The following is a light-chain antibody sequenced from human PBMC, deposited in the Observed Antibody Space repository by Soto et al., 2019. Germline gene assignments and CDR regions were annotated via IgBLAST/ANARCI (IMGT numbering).Light chain of an antibody. CDR3: QRSYSTPT. Sequence: DIQMTQSPSSLSASVGDRVTITCRASQSISSYLNWYQQKPGKAPKLLIYAASSLQSGVPSRFSGSGSGTDFTLTISSLQPEVFAIYYCQRSYSTPTFGKGTQV. CDR2: AAS. V-gene: IGKV1-39*01. J-gene: IGKJ1*01. CDR1: QSISSY.